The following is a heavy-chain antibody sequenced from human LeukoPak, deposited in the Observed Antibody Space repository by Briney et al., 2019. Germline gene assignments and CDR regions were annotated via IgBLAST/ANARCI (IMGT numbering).Heavy chain of an antibody. J-gene: IGHJ4*02. CDR3: ARELSSTANWGFDY. CDR1: GYTFTGYF. V-gene: IGHV1-2*06. Sequence: ASVKVSCKASGYTFTGYFMHWVRQAPGQGLEWMGRINLNSGDTYYAQNFQGRVTMTRDTSISTAYVELSRLTSDDTAIYYCARELSSTANWGFDYWGQGTLVTVSS. CDR2: INLNSGDT. D-gene: IGHD7-27*01.